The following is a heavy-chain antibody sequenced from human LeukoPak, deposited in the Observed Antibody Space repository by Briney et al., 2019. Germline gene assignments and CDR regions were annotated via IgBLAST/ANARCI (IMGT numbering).Heavy chain of an antibody. Sequence: HAGGSLRLSCAASGFTFSSYAMSWVRQAPGKGLEWVSAISGSGGSTYYADSVKGRFTISRDNSKNTLYLQMNSPRAEDTAVYYCAKDGARDYDSSGHFDYWGQGTLVTVSS. J-gene: IGHJ4*02. CDR1: GFTFSSYA. D-gene: IGHD3-22*01. V-gene: IGHV3-23*01. CDR3: AKDGARDYDSSGHFDY. CDR2: ISGSGGST.